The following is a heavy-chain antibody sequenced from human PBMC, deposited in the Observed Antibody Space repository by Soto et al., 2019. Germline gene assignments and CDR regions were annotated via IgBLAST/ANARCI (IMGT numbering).Heavy chain of an antibody. Sequence: TLSLTCTVSGGSISSGGYYWSWIRQHPGKGLVWIGYIYYSGSTYYNPSLKSRVTISVDTSKNQFSLKLSSVTAADTAVYYCARVRDYYDSRRYYYVFAYWAQGTLVTVS. V-gene: IGHV4-31*03. J-gene: IGHJ4*02. CDR2: IYYSGST. CDR3: ARVRDYYDSRRYYYVFAY. D-gene: IGHD3-22*01. CDR1: GGSISSGGYY.